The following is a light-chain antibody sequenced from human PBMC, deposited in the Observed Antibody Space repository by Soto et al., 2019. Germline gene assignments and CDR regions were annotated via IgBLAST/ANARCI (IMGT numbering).Light chain of an antibody. V-gene: IGLV2-23*02. J-gene: IGLJ3*02. Sequence: QSALTQPASVSGSPGQSITISFTGTSSDVGSYNLVSWYQQHPGKAPKVMIYEVSNRPSGVSNRFSGSKSGNTASLTISGLQADDEADYYCCSYAGSSTWVFGGGTKLTVL. CDR1: SSDVGSYNL. CDR2: EVS. CDR3: CSYAGSSTWV.